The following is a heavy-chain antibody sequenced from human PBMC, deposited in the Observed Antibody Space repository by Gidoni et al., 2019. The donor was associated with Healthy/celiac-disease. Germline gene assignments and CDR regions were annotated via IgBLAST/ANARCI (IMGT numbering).Heavy chain of an antibody. J-gene: IGHJ4*02. CDR3: ARGIAAAGTRRGTFDY. D-gene: IGHD6-13*01. CDR2: IYYSGST. V-gene: IGHV4-59*01. CDR1: GGSISSYY. Sequence: QVQLQESGPGLVKPSETLSLTCTVSGGSISSYYWSWIRQPPGKGLEWIGYIYYSGSTNYNPSLKSRVTISVDTSKNQFSLKLSSVTAADTAVYYCARGIAAAGTRRGTFDYWGQGTLVTVSS.